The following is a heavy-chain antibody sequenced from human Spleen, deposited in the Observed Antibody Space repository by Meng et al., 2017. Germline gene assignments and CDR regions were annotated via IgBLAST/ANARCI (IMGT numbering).Heavy chain of an antibody. CDR2: ISRSAASK. V-gene: IGHV3-11*04. D-gene: IGHD6-19*01. CDR1: GFTFSDAY. J-gene: IGHJ4*02. CDR3: ARELVVAGTFDY. Sequence: GGSLRLSCTASGFTFSDAYFSWIRQPPGKGLEWVSYISRSAASKYYADSVKGRFTISRDNSKNSLYLEMNSLRAEDTGIYYCARELVVAGTFDYWGQGTVVTVSS.